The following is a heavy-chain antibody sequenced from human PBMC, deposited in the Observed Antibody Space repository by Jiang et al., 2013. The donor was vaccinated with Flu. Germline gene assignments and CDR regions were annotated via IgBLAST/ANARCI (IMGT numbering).Heavy chain of an antibody. D-gene: IGHD2-2*02. CDR1: GFTFSSYA. V-gene: IGHV3-30-3*01. Sequence: VQLVESGGGVVQPGRSLRLSCAASGFTFSSYAMHWVRQAPGKGLEWVAVISYDGSNKYYADSVKGRFTISRDNSKNTLYLQMNSLRAEDTAVYYCARGCSTSCYNAFDIWGQGTMVTVSS. CDR3: ARGCSTSCYNAFDI. J-gene: IGHJ3*02. CDR2: ISYDGSNK.